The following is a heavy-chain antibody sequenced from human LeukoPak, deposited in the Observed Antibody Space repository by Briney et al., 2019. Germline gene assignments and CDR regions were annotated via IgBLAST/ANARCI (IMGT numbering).Heavy chain of an antibody. J-gene: IGHJ6*02. CDR3: ARYSSTSKDYYYGVDV. Sequence: SETRSLTCTVSAGSISSNSYYWGWIRQPPGKGLEWIGGIYYSGSTYYNPSLKSRAAISVDTSKNQFSLKLSSVTAADTAVYYCARYSSTSKDYYYGVDVWGQGTTVTVSS. CDR2: IYYSGST. V-gene: IGHV4-39*01. CDR1: AGSISSNSYY. D-gene: IGHD1-26*01.